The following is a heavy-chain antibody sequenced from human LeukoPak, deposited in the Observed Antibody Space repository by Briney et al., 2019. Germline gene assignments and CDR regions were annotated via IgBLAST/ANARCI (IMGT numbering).Heavy chain of an antibody. V-gene: IGHV1-2*02. CDR1: GYTFTGYY. D-gene: IGHD3-10*01. CDR3: ARVRITMVRGVRNHPNWFDP. Sequence: ASVKVSCKASGYTFTGYYMHWVRQAPGQGLEWMGWINPNSGGTNYAKKCQGRVTMTRDTSISTAYMELSRLRSDDTAVYYCARVRITMVRGVRNHPNWFDPWGQGTLVTVSS. J-gene: IGHJ5*02. CDR2: INPNSGGT.